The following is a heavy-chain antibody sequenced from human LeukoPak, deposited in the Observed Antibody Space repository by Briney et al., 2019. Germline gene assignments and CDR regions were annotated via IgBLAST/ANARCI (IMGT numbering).Heavy chain of an antibody. CDR1: GYTFTGYY. Sequence: ASVKVSCKASGYTFTGYYMHWVRQAPGQGLEWMGWINPNSGGTNYAQKFQGRVTMTRDTSISTAYMELSRLRPDDTAVYYCARGRYYDSSGYLEEDNDAFDIWGQGTMVTVSS. V-gene: IGHV1-2*02. J-gene: IGHJ3*02. CDR2: INPNSGGT. CDR3: ARGRYYDSSGYLEEDNDAFDI. D-gene: IGHD3-22*01.